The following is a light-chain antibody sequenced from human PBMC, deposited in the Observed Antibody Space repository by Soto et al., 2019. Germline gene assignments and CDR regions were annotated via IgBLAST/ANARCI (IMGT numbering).Light chain of an antibody. CDR2: KAS. V-gene: IGKV1-5*03. J-gene: IGKJ2*01. Sequence: DIQMTQSPSTLSASVGDRVTITCRASQSISSWLAWYQQKPGKAPKLLFYKASSLASGIPSRFSGSGSGTEFTLTISSLQTDDFAIYYCQQYNSYPYTFGQGTKLEIK. CDR3: QQYNSYPYT. CDR1: QSISSW.